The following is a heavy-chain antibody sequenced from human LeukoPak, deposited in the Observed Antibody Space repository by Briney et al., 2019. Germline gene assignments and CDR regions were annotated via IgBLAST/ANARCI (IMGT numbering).Heavy chain of an antibody. J-gene: IGHJ4*02. V-gene: IGHV3-23*01. CDR2: ISGSGGNT. Sequence: GWSLRLSCPASGFTFSSYAMSWVRLAPRKELEWGLDISGSGGNTYYTDSVKGQFTISKDNAKNTLYLEMDSLGTYYTGVYYYAGFGYWGQGTLVTVS. D-gene: IGHD2-2*03. CDR1: GFTFSSYA. CDR3: AGFGY.